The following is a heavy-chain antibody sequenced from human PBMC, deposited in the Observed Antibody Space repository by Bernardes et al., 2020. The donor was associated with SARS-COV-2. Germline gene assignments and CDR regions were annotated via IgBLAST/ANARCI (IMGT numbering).Heavy chain of an antibody. CDR2: FDPEDGET. Sequence: ASVKVSCKVSGYTLTELSMHWVRQAPGKGLEWMGGFDPEDGETIYAQKFQGRVTMTEDTSTDTAYMELSSLRSEDTAVYYCATAPAYYYDSSGYYQNWFDPWGQGTLVTVSS. J-gene: IGHJ5*02. D-gene: IGHD3-22*01. CDR3: ATAPAYYYDSSGYYQNWFDP. V-gene: IGHV1-24*01. CDR1: GYTLTELS.